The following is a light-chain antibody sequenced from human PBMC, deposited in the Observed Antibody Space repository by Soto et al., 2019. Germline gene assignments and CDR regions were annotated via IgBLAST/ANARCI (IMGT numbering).Light chain of an antibody. CDR1: QSVSSN. Sequence: EIVMTQSPATPSVSPGERATLSCRASQSVSSNLAWYQQKPGQAPRLLIYGASTRATCIPARFSGSGSGTEFTLTISSLQSEDFAVYYCQQYNNWHTFGQGTKV. CDR3: QQYNNWHT. CDR2: GAS. V-gene: IGKV3-15*01. J-gene: IGKJ1*01.